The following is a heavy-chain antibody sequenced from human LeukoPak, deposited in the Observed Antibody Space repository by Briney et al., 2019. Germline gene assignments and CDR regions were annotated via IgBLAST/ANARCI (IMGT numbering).Heavy chain of an antibody. CDR1: GGSFSGYY. CDR2: INHSGST. CDR3: AREVRYYYYGMDV. V-gene: IGHV4-34*01. J-gene: IGHJ6*02. Sequence: SETLSLTCAVYGGSFSGYYWSWIRQPPGKGLEWIGEINHSGSTNYNPSLKSRVTISVDTSKNQSSLKLSSVTAADTAVYYCAREVRYYYYGMDVWGQGTTVTVSS. D-gene: IGHD3-10*01.